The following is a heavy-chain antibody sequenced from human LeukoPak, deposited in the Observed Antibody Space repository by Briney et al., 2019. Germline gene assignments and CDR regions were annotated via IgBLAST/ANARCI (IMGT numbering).Heavy chain of an antibody. CDR2: IYSGGST. CDR1: GFTVSSNY. D-gene: IGHD3-9*01. Sequence: GGSLRLSCAASGFTVSSNYMSWVRQAPGKGLEWVSVIYSGGSTYYADSVKGRFTISRDNSKNTLYLQMNSLIAEDTAVYYCARGADSGYSSDNWGQGTLVSVSS. CDR3: ARGADSGYSSDN. J-gene: IGHJ4*02. V-gene: IGHV3-66*01.